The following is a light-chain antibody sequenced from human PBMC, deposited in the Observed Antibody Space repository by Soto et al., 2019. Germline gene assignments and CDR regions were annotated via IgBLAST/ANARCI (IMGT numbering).Light chain of an antibody. CDR1: SSNIGNTA. Sequence: QSVLTQPPSVSEAPRQRVTISCSGSSSNIGNTAVNWYQQLPGKAPKLLIYYDDLLPSGVSDRFSGSKSGTSASLAISGLQSEDEADYSWAAWDDSLNGHVVFGGGTKLTVL. V-gene: IGLV1-36*01. J-gene: IGLJ2*01. CDR2: YDD. CDR3: AAWDDSLNGHVV.